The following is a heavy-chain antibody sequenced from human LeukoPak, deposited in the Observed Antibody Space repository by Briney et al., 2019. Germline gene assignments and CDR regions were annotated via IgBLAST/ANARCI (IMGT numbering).Heavy chain of an antibody. V-gene: IGHV3-7*01. Sequence: GGSLRLSCAASGFTFSTYWMNWVRQAPGKGLDWVANIKQDESEIHYVDSVKGRFTISRDNAKKSLYLQMHSLRAEDTAVYYCATGRECESSGYRHLDYWGQGTLVTVSS. CDR1: GFTFSTYW. J-gene: IGHJ4*02. CDR3: ATGRECESSGYRHLDY. CDR2: IKQDESEI. D-gene: IGHD3-22*01.